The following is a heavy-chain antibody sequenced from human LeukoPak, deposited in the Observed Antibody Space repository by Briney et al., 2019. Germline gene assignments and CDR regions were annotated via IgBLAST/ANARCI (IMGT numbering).Heavy chain of an antibody. CDR2: IDHSGST. CDR3: ARAPAGSVIYYYYYMDV. CDR1: GGSFSGYY. V-gene: IGHV4-34*01. D-gene: IGHD3-10*01. Sequence: SETLSLTCAVYGGSFSGYYWSWIRQPPGKGLEWIGEIDHSGSTNYNPSLKSRVTISVDTSKNQFSLQLNSVTPEDTAVYYCARAPAGSVIYYYYYMDVWGKGTTVTVSS. J-gene: IGHJ6*03.